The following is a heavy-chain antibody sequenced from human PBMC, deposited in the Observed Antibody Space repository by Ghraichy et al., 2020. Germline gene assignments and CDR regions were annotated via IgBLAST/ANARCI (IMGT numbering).Heavy chain of an antibody. CDR3: ARVPRISSKYYYYYGMDV. Sequence: GGSLRLSCAASGFTVSSNYMSWVRQAPGKGLEWVSVIYSGGSTYYADSVKGRFTISRDNSKNTLYLQMNSLRAEDTAVYYCARVPRISSKYYYYYGMDVWGQGTSVTVSS. V-gene: IGHV3-66*01. D-gene: IGHD6-13*01. CDR1: GFTVSSNY. CDR2: IYSGGST. J-gene: IGHJ6*02.